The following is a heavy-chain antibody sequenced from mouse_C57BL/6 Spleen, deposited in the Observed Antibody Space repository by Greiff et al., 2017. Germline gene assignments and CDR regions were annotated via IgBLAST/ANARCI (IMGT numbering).Heavy chain of an antibody. V-gene: IGHV2-6*03. CDR1: GFSLTSYG. D-gene: IGHD1-1*01. Sequence: VKVVESGPGLVAPSQSLSITCTVSGFSLTSYGVHWVRQPPGKGLEWLVVIWSDGSTTYNSALKSRLSISKDNSKSQVFLKMNSLQTDDTAMYYCARMLYGSSPYYYAMDYWGQGTSVTVSS. J-gene: IGHJ4*01. CDR2: IWSDGST. CDR3: ARMLYGSSPYYYAMDY.